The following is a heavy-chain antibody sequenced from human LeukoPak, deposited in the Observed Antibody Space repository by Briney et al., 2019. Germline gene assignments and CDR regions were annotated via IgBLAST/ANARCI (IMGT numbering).Heavy chain of an antibody. CDR1: GFTFSSYA. CDR2: ISGSGGST. J-gene: IGHJ4*02. CDR3: AKVVVAATIKSDY. D-gene: IGHD2-15*01. Sequence: GSLRPSCAASGFTFSSYAMSWVRQAPGKGLEWVSAISGSGGSTYYADSVKGRFTISRDNSKNTLYLQMNSLRAEDTAVYYSAKVVVAATIKSDYWGQGTLVTLSS. V-gene: IGHV3-23*01.